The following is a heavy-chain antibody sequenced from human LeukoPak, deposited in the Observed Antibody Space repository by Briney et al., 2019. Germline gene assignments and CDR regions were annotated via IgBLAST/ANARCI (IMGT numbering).Heavy chain of an antibody. CDR2: TYYRSKWYN. CDR3: ARDGSSWYFDY. Sequence: SQTLSLTCALSGDSLSRNSAAWNWLRQSPSRGLEWLGRTYYRSKWYNDYAVSVKSLITINPDTSKNQFSLQLNSVTPEDTAVYYCARDGSSWYFDYWGQGTLVTVSS. V-gene: IGHV6-1*01. J-gene: IGHJ4*02. CDR1: GDSLSRNSAA. D-gene: IGHD6-13*01.